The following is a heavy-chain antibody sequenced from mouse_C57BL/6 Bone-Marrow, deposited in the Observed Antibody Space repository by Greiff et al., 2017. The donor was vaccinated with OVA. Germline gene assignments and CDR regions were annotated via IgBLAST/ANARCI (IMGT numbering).Heavy chain of an antibody. V-gene: IGHV1-80*01. D-gene: IGHD1-1*01. J-gene: IGHJ4*01. CDR1: GYAFSSYW. CDR2: IYPGDGDT. Sequence: VQLVESGAELVKPGASVKISCKASGYAFSSYWMNWVKQRPGKGLEWIGQIYPGDGDTNYNGKFKGKATLTADKSSSTAYMQLSSLTSEDSAVYFCARSYGSSFYAMDYWGQGTSVTVSS. CDR3: ARSYGSSFYAMDY.